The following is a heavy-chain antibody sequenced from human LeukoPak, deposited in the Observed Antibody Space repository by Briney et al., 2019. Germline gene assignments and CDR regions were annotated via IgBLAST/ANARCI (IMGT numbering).Heavy chain of an antibody. V-gene: IGHV4-34*01. CDR3: ARLGPIRYFDWLLSWFDP. D-gene: IGHD3-9*01. J-gene: IGHJ5*02. CDR2: INHSGST. CDR1: GGSLSGYY. Sequence: SETLSLTCAVYGGSLSGYYWSWIRQPPGKGLEWIGEINHSGSTNYNPSLKSRVAISVDTSKNQCSLKLSSVTAADTAVYYCARLGPIRYFDWLLSWFDPWGQGTRVTVS.